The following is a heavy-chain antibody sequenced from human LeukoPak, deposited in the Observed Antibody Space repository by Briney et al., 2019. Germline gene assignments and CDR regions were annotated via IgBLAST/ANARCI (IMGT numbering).Heavy chain of an antibody. CDR1: GFSFSNYG. CDR3: ASTPYGDYALDY. CDR2: ISSNGGST. Sequence: GGSLRLSCAASGFSFSNYGMHWVRQAPGKGLEYVSTISSNGGSTYYANSVKGRFSISRDNSKNTLYLQMGSLRAEDMAVYYCASTPYGDYALDYWGQGTLVTVSS. V-gene: IGHV3-64*01. J-gene: IGHJ4*02. D-gene: IGHD4-17*01.